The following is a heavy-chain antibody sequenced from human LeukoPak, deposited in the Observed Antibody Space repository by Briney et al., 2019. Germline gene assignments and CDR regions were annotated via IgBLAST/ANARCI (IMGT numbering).Heavy chain of an antibody. CDR1: GFTFSSYG. CDR3: ARSRLVVVPAANWFDP. CDR2: IWYDGSNK. V-gene: IGHV3-33*01. J-gene: IGHJ5*02. D-gene: IGHD2-2*01. Sequence: GGSLRLSRAASGFTFSSYGMHWVRQAPGKGLEWVAVIWYDGSNKYYADSVKGRFTISRDNSKNTLYLQMNSLRAEDTAVYYCARSRLVVVPAANWFDPWGQGTLVTVSS.